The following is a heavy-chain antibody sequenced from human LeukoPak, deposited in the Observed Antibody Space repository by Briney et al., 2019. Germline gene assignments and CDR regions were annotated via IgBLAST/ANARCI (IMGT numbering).Heavy chain of an antibody. J-gene: IGHJ6*02. V-gene: IGHV3-23*01. CDR1: GFAFSSHA. D-gene: IGHD5-18*01. Sequence: GGSLRLSCAASGFAFSSHAMSWVRQAPGKGLEWVSAISGGGETTWYADSVKGRFIMSRDNSKNTLYLQMNSLRAEDTAVYYCAKVIGYSYGSYYYGMDVWGQGTTVTVSS. CDR3: AKVIGYSYGSYYYGMDV. CDR2: ISGGGETT.